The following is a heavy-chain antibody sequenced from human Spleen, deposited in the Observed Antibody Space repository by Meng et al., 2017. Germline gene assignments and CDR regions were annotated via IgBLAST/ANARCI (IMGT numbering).Heavy chain of an antibody. J-gene: IGHJ4*02. D-gene: IGHD4-11*01. CDR2: INHSGST. CDR1: GGSFRDYS. CDR3: ARGPTTMAHDFDY. V-gene: IGHV4-34*01. Sequence: QGQLQRWAAGLLKPSETLSLTCGVYGGSFRDYSWSWIRQPPGKGLEWIGEINHSGSTNYNPSLKSRVTISVDTSNNQFSLRLSSVTAADSAVYYCARGPTTMAHDFDYWGQGTLVTVSS.